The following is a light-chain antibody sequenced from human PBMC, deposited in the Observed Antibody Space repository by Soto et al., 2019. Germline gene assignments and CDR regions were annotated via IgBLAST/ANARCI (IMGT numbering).Light chain of an antibody. CDR3: QQYCSSRT. V-gene: IGKV3-20*01. CDR1: QSVSSSY. J-gene: IGKJ1*01. Sequence: EIVLTQSPGTLSLSPGERATLSCRASQSVSSSYLAWYQQKPGQAPRLLIYGASSRATGMPDRFSGSGSGTDFTLTTSILEPEDFAEYYCQQYCSSRTFGQGTKVEIK. CDR2: GAS.